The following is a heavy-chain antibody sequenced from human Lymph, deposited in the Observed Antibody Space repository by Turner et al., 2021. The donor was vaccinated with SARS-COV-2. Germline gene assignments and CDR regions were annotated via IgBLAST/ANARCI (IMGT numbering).Heavy chain of an antibody. D-gene: IGHD3-10*01. CDR1: GFTFNNYP. CDR2: ISYDGSNK. V-gene: IGHV3-30-3*01. Sequence: QVQLVESGGGVVQPGRSLRLSCAASGFTFNNYPMHWVRQAPGKGLEWVAVISYDGSNKDYADSVKGRFTISRDNSKNTLYLQMNSLIAEYTAVDYCARDSSGRGTLDYWGQGTLVTVSS. CDR3: ARDSSGRGTLDY. J-gene: IGHJ4*02.